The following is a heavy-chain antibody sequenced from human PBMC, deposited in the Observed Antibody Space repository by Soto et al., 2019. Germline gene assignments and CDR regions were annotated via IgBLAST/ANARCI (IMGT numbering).Heavy chain of an antibody. CDR1: GGTFSSYA. J-gene: IGHJ5*02. V-gene: IGHV1-69*06. CDR2: IIPIFGAT. Sequence: ASVKVSCKASGGTFSSYAINWVRQTPGQGLEWMGGIIPIFGATNYAQKFQGRVTFTADKSTTTAYMELSSLRSEDTGVYYCASGDCSSSSCYLGNWFDPWGQGTLVTVS. D-gene: IGHD2-2*01. CDR3: ASGDCSSSSCYLGNWFDP.